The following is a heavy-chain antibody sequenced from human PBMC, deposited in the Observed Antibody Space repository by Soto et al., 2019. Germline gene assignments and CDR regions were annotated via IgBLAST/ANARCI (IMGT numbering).Heavy chain of an antibody. Sequence: PSGTLSLTCPVSGGSISSGGYYWSWIRQHPGKGLEWIGYIYYSGSAYYNPSLKSRVTISVDTSKNQFSLKLSSVTAADTAVYYCARALKKYYYDSSLYYYFDYWGQGTLVTVSS. CDR1: GGSISSGGYY. J-gene: IGHJ4*02. D-gene: IGHD3-22*01. CDR2: IYYSGSA. V-gene: IGHV4-30-4*08. CDR3: ARALKKYYYDSSLYYYFDY.